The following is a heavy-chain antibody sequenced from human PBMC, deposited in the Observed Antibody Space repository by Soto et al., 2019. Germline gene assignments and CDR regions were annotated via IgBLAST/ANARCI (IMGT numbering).Heavy chain of an antibody. D-gene: IGHD2-21*02. V-gene: IGHV1-18*01. J-gene: IGHJ4*02. CDR3: AADRTYCRGDRYVD. Sequence: ASVKVSCKASGYTFTSYGFSWVRQAPGQGLEWMGWISAYNGNTNYAQKLQDRVTMTTDTSTSTAYMELRSLRSDDTAVYYCAADRTYCRGDRYVDWGQGTLVTVSS. CDR2: ISAYNGNT. CDR1: GYTFTSYG.